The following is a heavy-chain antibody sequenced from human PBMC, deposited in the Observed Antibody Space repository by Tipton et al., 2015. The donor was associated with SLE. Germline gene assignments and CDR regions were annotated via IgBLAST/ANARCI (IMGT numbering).Heavy chain of an antibody. CDR2: LYYSGST. CDR3: ARGSGWWRYYYYMDV. V-gene: IGHV4-39*01. Sequence: TLSLTCTVSGGSISSSSYYWGWIRQPPGKGLEWIGSLYYSGSTYYNPSLKSRVTISVDTSKNQFSLKLSSVTAADTAVYYCARGSGWWRYYYYMDVWGKGTTVTVSS. CDR1: GGSISSSSYY. J-gene: IGHJ6*03. D-gene: IGHD6-19*01.